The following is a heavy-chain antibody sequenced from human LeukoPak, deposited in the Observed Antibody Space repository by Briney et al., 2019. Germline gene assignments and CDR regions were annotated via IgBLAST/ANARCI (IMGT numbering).Heavy chain of an antibody. V-gene: IGHV3-30-3*01. D-gene: IGHD2-15*01. Sequence: GGSLILSCAASGFTFSSYAMHWVRQAPGKGLEWVAVISYDGSNKYYADSVKGRFTISRDNSKNTLYLQMNSLRAEDTAVYYCAREVVVVAARGGHWFDPWGQGTLVTVSS. CDR3: AREVVVVAARGGHWFDP. J-gene: IGHJ5*02. CDR2: ISYDGSNK. CDR1: GFTFSSYA.